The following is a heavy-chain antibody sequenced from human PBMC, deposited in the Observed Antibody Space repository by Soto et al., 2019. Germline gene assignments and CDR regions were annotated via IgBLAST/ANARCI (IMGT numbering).Heavy chain of an antibody. V-gene: IGHV3-72*01. CDR2: TRDKAHSYST. CDR1: GFTFSDHY. Sequence: EVQLVESGGGLVQPGGSLRLSCAASGFTFSDHYMDWVRQAPGKGLEWVGRTRDKAHSYSTEYAASVKGRFTISRDDSKNSLFLQMNSLKTEDTAVYYCARVNYYGSGRKHNMDVWDQGTTVTVSS. J-gene: IGHJ6*02. CDR3: ARVNYYGSGRKHNMDV. D-gene: IGHD3-10*01.